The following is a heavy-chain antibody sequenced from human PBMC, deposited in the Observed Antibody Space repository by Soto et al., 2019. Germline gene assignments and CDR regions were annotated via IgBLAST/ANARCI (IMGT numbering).Heavy chain of an antibody. D-gene: IGHD1-7*01. CDR1: GGSFSGYY. V-gene: IGHV4-34*01. Sequence: QVQLQQWGAGLLKPSETLSLTCAVYGGSFSGYYWTWIRQPPGTGLEWIGEINHSGSTNYNPSLKSRATISADTSKNRFSLKLPSVPAADAAVYYCARDKTTGLFDYWGQGTLVTVSS. CDR3: ARDKTTGLFDY. J-gene: IGHJ4*02. CDR2: INHSGST.